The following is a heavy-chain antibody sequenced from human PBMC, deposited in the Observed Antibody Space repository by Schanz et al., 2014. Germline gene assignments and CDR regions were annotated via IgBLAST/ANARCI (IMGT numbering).Heavy chain of an antibody. CDR3: AREPLSGYNWFDP. V-gene: IGHV4-31*03. CDR1: GGSVSGGGAS. Sequence: QVQLQQWGAGLLKLSGTLSLTCSVYGGSVSGGGASWSWIRQHPGKGLEWIGLISYSGSTAYNPSRKSRVTIAVDTSKIKLSLNRMSATAADTAVYYCAREPLSGYNWFDPWGQGSLVTVSS. D-gene: IGHD6-25*01. J-gene: IGHJ5*02. CDR2: ISYSGST.